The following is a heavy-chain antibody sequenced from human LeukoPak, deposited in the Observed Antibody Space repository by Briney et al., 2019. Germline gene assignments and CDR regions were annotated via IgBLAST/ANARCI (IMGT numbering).Heavy chain of an antibody. D-gene: IGHD2-15*01. J-gene: IGHJ6*02. CDR3: ARDWTPGPRHIVVVVAAITTYGMDV. CDR2: ISAYIGNR. V-gene: IGHV1-18*01. Sequence: SSVKLSCKASGSTVTSYGISWVRQAPGQGLGWMGWISAYIGNRNYAQKLQGRVTMTTDTSTSTAYMELRSLRSDDTAVYYCARDWTPGPRHIVVVVAAITTYGMDVWGQGTMVTVSS. CDR1: GSTVTSYG.